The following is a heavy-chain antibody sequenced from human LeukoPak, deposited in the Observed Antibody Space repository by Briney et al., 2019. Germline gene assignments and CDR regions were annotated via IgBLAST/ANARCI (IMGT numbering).Heavy chain of an antibody. CDR1: GFTFSSYS. Sequence: GGSLRLSCAASGFTFSSYSMNWVRQAPGKGLEWVSSISSSSSYIYYADSVKGRFTISRDNAKNSLYLQMNSLRAEDTAVYYCARDHYYDSSGYPSLHSLDIWGQGTMVTVSS. CDR2: ISSSSSYI. D-gene: IGHD3-22*01. V-gene: IGHV3-21*01. J-gene: IGHJ3*02. CDR3: ARDHYYDSSGYPSLHSLDI.